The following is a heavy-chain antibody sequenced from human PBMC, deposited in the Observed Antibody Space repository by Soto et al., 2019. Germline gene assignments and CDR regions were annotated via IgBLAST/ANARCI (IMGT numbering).Heavy chain of an antibody. V-gene: IGHV3-7*01. CDR1: GFTFSSYC. CDR2: IKEDGSEK. CDR3: ARTTILRRVEFNFDY. D-gene: IGHD3-10*01. J-gene: IGHJ4*02. Sequence: GGSLRLSCAASGFTFSSYCMSWVRQAPGKGLEWVANIKEDGSEKFYVDSVKGRFTISRDNAKNALYLQMNSLRAEDTAVYYCARTTILRRVEFNFDYWGQGTLVTVSS.